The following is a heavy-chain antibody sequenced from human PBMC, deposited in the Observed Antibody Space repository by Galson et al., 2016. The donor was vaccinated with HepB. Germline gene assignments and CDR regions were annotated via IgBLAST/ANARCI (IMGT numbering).Heavy chain of an antibody. D-gene: IGHD6-25*01. Sequence: SVKVSCKASGYTFADFYIHWVRQAPGQGLEWMGWINPNSGATKYAQKFHDGVTMTRDTSINTVYVEMRRLRADGTAVFYCARGRRSHYGLDVWGQGSTCTVS. CDR2: INPNSGAT. CDR1: GYTFADFY. J-gene: IGHJ6*02. V-gene: IGHV1-2*02. CDR3: ARGRRSHYGLDV.